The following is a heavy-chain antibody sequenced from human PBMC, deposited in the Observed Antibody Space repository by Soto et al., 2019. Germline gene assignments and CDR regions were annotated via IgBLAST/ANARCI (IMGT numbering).Heavy chain of an antibody. CDR2: ISGSGGST. V-gene: IGHV3-23*01. CDR1: GFTFSSYA. J-gene: IGHJ4*02. D-gene: IGHD2-15*01. Sequence: PGGSLRLSCAASGFTFSSYAMSWVRQAPGKGLEWVSAISGSGGSTYYADSVKGRFTISRDNSKNTLYLQMNSLRAEDTAVYYCAKGRGSFRYCSGGSCYHYFDYWGQGTLVTVSS. CDR3: AKGRGSFRYCSGGSCYHYFDY.